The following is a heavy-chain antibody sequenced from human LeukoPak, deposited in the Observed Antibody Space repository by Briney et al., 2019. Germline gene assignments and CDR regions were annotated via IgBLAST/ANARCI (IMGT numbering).Heavy chain of an antibody. CDR3: ARPSRDGYNYFDY. J-gene: IGHJ4*02. CDR2: IFYSGST. Sequence: PSETLSLTCTVSGGSISSSSYYWGWIRQPPGKGLEWIGSIFYSGSTYYTPSLKSRVTISVDTSKNQFSLKLSSVTAADTAVYYCARPSRDGYNYFDYWGQGTLVTVSS. CDR1: GGSISSSSYY. D-gene: IGHD5-24*01. V-gene: IGHV4-39*01.